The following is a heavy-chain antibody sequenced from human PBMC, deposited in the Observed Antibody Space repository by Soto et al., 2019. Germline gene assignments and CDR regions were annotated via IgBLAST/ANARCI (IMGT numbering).Heavy chain of an antibody. D-gene: IGHD2-8*02. V-gene: IGHV4-39*02. J-gene: IGHJ4*02. Sequence: SETLSLTCAVSGDSISNSRFYWAWIRQPPGEGLEWIGSIYHTGNAYYNPSLKSRVTISVDTSKNPFSLKLTSVTAADTAVYYCARDKITGLFDYWDQGTLVTVSS. CDR3: ARDKITGLFDY. CDR2: IYHTGNA. CDR1: GDSISNSRFY.